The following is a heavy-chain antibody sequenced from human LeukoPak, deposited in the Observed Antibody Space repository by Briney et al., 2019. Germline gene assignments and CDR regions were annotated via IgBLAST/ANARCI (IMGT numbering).Heavy chain of an antibody. D-gene: IGHD2/OR15-2a*01. J-gene: IGHJ6*03. Sequence: GGSLRLSCAASGFTFSGYVMHWVRQAPGKGLEWVAFIRYDGINKYYADSVKGRFTISRDNSKNTLYLQMNSLRAEDTAVYYCARAFYASYYYYMDVWGKGTTVTVSS. V-gene: IGHV3-30*02. CDR1: GFTFSGYV. CDR2: IRYDGINK. CDR3: ARAFYASYYYYMDV.